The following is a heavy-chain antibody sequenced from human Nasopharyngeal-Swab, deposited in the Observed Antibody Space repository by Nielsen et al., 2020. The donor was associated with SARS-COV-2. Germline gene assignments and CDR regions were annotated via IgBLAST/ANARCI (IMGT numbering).Heavy chain of an antibody. CDR2: IYPGDSDT. Sequence: GGSLRLSCKGSGYSFTSYWISWVRQMPGKGLEWMGIIYPGDSDTRYSPSFQGQVTISADKSISTAYLQWSSLKASDTAMYYCATHSGSYGEVDYWGQGTLVTVSS. CDR3: ATHSGSYGEVDY. D-gene: IGHD1-26*01. CDR1: GYSFTSYW. V-gene: IGHV5-51*01. J-gene: IGHJ4*02.